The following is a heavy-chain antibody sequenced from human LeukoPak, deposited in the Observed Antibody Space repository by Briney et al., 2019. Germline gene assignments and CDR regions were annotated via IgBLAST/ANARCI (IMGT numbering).Heavy chain of an antibody. CDR1: GFTFSDYY. Sequence: PGGSLRLSCAASGFTFSDYYISWIRQAPGKGLEWVSYISSSGSTIYYADSVKGRFTISRDNAKNSLYPQMNSLRAEDTAVYYCARGSTVVTYFDFWGQGTLVTVSS. CDR3: ARGSTVVTYFDF. J-gene: IGHJ4*02. CDR2: ISSSGSTI. D-gene: IGHD4-23*01. V-gene: IGHV3-11*01.